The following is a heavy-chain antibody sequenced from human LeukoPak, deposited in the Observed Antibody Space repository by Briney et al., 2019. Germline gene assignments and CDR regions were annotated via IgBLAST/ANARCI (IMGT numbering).Heavy chain of an antibody. V-gene: IGHV1-2*02. CDR2: INPNTGRT. D-gene: IGHD2-21*01. CDR3: TRDLDQNSGLP. J-gene: IGHJ5*02. CDR1: GYTFTDYY. Sequence: GASVKVSCKASGYTFTDYYLHWVRQAPRQGLEWMGWINPNTGRTLCVQNFQGRLTMTRDTSITTAYMELSRLTSDDTAFYYCTRDLDQNSGLPWGPGTLVTVSS.